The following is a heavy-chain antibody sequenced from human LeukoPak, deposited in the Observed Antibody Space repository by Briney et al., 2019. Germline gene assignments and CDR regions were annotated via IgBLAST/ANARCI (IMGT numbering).Heavy chain of an antibody. CDR1: GGSISSGSYY. D-gene: IGHD6-13*01. Sequence: SQTLSLTCTVSGGSISSGSYYWRWIRQPAGTGLEWIGRIYTSGSTNYNPSLKSRVTISVDTSKNQFSLKLSSVTAADTAVYYCARVRAAAGPYWYFDLWGRGTLVTVSS. CDR3: ARVRAAAGPYWYFDL. CDR2: IYTSGST. V-gene: IGHV4-61*02. J-gene: IGHJ2*01.